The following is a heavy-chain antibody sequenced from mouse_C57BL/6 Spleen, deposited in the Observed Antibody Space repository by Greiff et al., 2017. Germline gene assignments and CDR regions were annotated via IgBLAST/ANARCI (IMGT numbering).Heavy chain of an antibody. Sequence: QVQLQQSGAELARPGASVKLSCKASGFTFTSYGISWVKQRTGQGLEWIGEIYPRSGNTYYNEKFKGKATLTADKSSSTAYMELRSLTSEDAAVYFCARDYGSSYAMDYWGQGTSVTVSS. CDR1: GFTFTSYG. D-gene: IGHD1-1*01. CDR3: ARDYGSSYAMDY. V-gene: IGHV1-81*01. CDR2: IYPRSGNT. J-gene: IGHJ4*01.